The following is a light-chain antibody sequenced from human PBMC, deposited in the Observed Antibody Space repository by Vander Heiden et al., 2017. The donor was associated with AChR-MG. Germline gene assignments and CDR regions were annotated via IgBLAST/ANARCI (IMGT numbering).Light chain of an antibody. CDR2: DAS. Sequence: EIVLTQSPVTLSLSPGERATLSCRASQSVSTYLAWYQRKPGQAPRLLIYDASTRATGIPARFSGSGSGTDFTLTISTLEPEDFAVYYCQQRTNGPAPRYTFGQGTKLDLK. V-gene: IGKV3-11*01. CDR1: QSVSTY. J-gene: IGKJ2*01. CDR3: QQRTNGPAPRYT.